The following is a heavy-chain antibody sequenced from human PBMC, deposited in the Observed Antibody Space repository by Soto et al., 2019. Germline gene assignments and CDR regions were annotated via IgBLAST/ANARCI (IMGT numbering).Heavy chain of an antibody. CDR1: GFTFSSCA. J-gene: IGHJ5*02. CDR2: ISGSGGST. V-gene: IGHV3-23*01. CDR3: ASHGYGSGWWKFDP. D-gene: IGHD6-19*01. Sequence: EVQLLESGGGLVQPGGSLRLSCAASGFTFSSCAMSSVRQAPGKGLEWVSAISGSGGSTYYADSVKGRFTISRDNSKNTLYLQMNSLRAEDTAVYYCASHGYGSGWWKFDPWGQGTLVTVSS.